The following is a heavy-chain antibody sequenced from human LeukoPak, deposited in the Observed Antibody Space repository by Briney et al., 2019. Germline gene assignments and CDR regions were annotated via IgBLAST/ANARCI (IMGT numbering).Heavy chain of an antibody. V-gene: IGHV3-23*01. CDR2: ISGGGDNT. J-gene: IGHJ1*01. D-gene: IGHD1-1*01. Sequence: GGSLRLSCAAAGFTFSTYAMSWVRQAPGKGLEWVSAISGGGDNTYYADSVRGRFTISRDNSKNTLFLQMNSLRAEDTAIYYCAKPVDGASVQRYFQHWGQGTLVTVSS. CDR1: GFTFSTYA. CDR3: AKPVDGASVQRYFQH.